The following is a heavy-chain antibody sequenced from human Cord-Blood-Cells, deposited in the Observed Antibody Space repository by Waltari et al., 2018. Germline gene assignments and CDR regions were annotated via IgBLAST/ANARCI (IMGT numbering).Heavy chain of an antibody. D-gene: IGHD3-22*01. V-gene: IGHV4-39*01. CDR1: GGPISSSSYY. CDR3: ARASAYYYDSSGYYWFDP. J-gene: IGHJ5*02. CDR2: IYYSGST. Sequence: QLQLQESGPGLVKPSETLSLTCTVSGGPISSSSYYWGWISQPPGKGLEWIGSIYYSGSTYYNPSLKSRVTISVDTSKNQFSLKLSSVTAADTAVYYCARASAYYYDSSGYYWFDPWGQGTLVTVSS.